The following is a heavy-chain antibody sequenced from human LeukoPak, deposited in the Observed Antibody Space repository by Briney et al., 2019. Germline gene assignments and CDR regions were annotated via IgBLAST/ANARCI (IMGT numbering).Heavy chain of an antibody. Sequence: SETLSLTCTVSGGSISTNYWSWIRQFPGKGLEWIGYKYNSGSTNYNPSLKSRVTISVDTSKNQFSLNLTSVTAADTAVYYCAREYSSSSGRRAFDIWGQGTMVTVSS. CDR1: GGSISTNY. D-gene: IGHD6-6*01. V-gene: IGHV4-59*08. CDR3: AREYSSSSGRRAFDI. CDR2: KYNSGST. J-gene: IGHJ3*02.